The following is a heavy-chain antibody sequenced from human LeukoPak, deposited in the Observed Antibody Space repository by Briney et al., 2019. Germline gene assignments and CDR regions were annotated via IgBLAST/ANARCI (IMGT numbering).Heavy chain of an antibody. D-gene: IGHD3-22*01. CDR1: GFTFSSYS. J-gene: IGHJ4*02. V-gene: IGHV3-21*01. Sequence: GGSLRLSCAASGFTFSSYSMNWVRQAPGKGLEWVSSISSSSRFLYYADSVKGRFTISRDNAKNSLYLQMNSLRAEDTAVYYCARDMSPEPIYYDSSGYYSNFDYWGQGTLVTVSS. CDR3: ARDMSPEPIYYDSSGYYSNFDY. CDR2: ISSSSRFL.